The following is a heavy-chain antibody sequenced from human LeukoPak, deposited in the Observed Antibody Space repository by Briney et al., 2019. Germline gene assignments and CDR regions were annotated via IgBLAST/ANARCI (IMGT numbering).Heavy chain of an antibody. CDR3: ARGDTWIQLWFLDY. Sequence: GGSLRLSCAASGFTFNSYTMNWVRQAPGKGLEWVAVISYDGSNKYYADSVKGRFTISRDNSKNTLYLQMNSLRAEDTAVYYCARGDTWIQLWFLDYWGQGTLVTVSS. CDR1: GFTFNSYT. V-gene: IGHV3-30-3*01. D-gene: IGHD5-18*01. J-gene: IGHJ4*02. CDR2: ISYDGSNK.